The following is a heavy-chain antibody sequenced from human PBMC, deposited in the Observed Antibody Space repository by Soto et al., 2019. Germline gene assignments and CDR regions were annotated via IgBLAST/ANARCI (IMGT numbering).Heavy chain of an antibody. J-gene: IGHJ3*02. V-gene: IGHV4-59*01. D-gene: IGHD1-26*01. CDR2: IYYSGST. CDR1: GGSISSYY. Sequence: QVQLQESGPGLVKPSETLSLTCTVSGGSISSYYWSWIRQPPGKGLEWIGYIYYSGSTNYNPSLKSRVTISVDTSKNQFALKLSSVTAADTAVYYCARVLRVGAFDIWGQGTMVTVSS. CDR3: ARVLRVGAFDI.